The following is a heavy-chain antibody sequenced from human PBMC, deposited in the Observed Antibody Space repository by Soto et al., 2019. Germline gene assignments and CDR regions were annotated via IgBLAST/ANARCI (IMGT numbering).Heavy chain of an antibody. J-gene: IGHJ4*02. V-gene: IGHV3-66*01. CDR1: GFSVSNNY. D-gene: IGHD1-1*01. Sequence: EVQLVESGGALVQPGGSLRVSCAASGFSVSNNYMSWVRQAPGKGLEWVAFIYSGGDTFYADSVKGRFSISRDKSRNTLYPQMNSLRVEDTAVYYCAGGWKWGQGTLVTVSS. CDR2: IYSGGDT. CDR3: AGGWK.